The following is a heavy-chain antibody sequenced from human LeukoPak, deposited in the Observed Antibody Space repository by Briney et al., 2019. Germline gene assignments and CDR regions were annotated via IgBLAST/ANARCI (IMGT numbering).Heavy chain of an antibody. CDR2: ISYVGSTK. J-gene: IGHJ4*02. D-gene: IGHD3-22*01. CDR1: GFTFSSYD. CDR3: AREYYDSSGYYYPLNY. V-gene: IGHV3-30-3*01. Sequence: GRSLRLSCAASGFTFSSYDMHWVRQAPGKGLEWVAVISYVGSTKYYADSVKGRFTISRDNSKNTLYLQMNSLRAEDTAVYYCAREYYDSSGYYYPLNYWGQGTLVTVSS.